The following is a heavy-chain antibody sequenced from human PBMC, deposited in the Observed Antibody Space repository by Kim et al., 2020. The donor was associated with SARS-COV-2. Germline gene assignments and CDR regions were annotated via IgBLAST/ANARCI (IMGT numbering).Heavy chain of an antibody. J-gene: IGHJ4*02. D-gene: IGHD3-22*01. CDR1: GFTFSSYA. V-gene: IGHV3-30*04. CDR3: ARDFSRYYYDSSGYYPGY. CDR2: ISYDGSNK. Sequence: GGSLRLSCAASGFTFSSYAMHWVRQAPGKGLEWVAVISYDGSNKYYADSVKGRFTISRDNSKNTLYLQMNSLRAEDTAVYYCARDFSRYYYDSSGYYPGYWGQGTLVTVSS.